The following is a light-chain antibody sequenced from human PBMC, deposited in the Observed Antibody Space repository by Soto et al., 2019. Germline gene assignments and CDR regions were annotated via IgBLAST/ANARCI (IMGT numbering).Light chain of an antibody. J-gene: IGKJ1*01. CDR3: QQYGSSPQT. Sequence: EIVMTQSPATLSVSPGERATLSCRASQSVTNKLAWYQQKPGQAPRLLIYGASTRATGIPARFSGSGSGTDFTLTISRLEPEDFAVYYCQQYGSSPQTFGQGTKVDIK. V-gene: IGKV3-15*01. CDR2: GAS. CDR1: QSVTNK.